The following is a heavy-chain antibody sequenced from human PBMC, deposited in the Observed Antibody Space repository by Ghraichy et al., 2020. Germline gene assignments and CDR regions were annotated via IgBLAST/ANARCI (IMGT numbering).Heavy chain of an antibody. CDR3: ARDGDYYGSGSYRWFDP. J-gene: IGHJ5*02. CDR2: ISAYNGNT. D-gene: IGHD3-10*01. CDR1: GYTFTSYG. V-gene: IGHV1-18*01. Sequence: ASVKVSCKASGYTFTSYGISWVRQAPGQGLEWMGWISAYNGNTNYAQKLQGRVTMTTDTSTSTAYMELRSLRSDDTAVYYCARDGDYYGSGSYRWFDPWGQGTLVTVSS.